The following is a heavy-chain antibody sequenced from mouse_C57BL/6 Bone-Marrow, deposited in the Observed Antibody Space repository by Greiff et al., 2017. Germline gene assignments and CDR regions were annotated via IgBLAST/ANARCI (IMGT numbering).Heavy chain of an antibody. V-gene: IGHV5-15*01. Sequence: EVQGVESGGGLVQPGGSLKLSCAASGFTFSDYGMAWVRQAPRKGPEWVAFISNLAYSIYYADTVTGRFTISRENAKNTLYLEMSRLRSEDTAMYYCARLGYYGSSYGYFDVWGTGTTVTVSS. J-gene: IGHJ1*03. CDR1: GFTFSDYG. CDR2: ISNLAYSI. CDR3: ARLGYYGSSYGYFDV. D-gene: IGHD1-1*01.